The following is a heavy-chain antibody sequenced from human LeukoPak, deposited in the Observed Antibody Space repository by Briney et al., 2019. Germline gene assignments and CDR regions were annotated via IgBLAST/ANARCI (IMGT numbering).Heavy chain of an antibody. D-gene: IGHD4-17*01. Sequence: SVKVSCKASGGTFSSYAISWVRQAPGQGLEWMGGIIPIFGTANYAQKFQGRVTITADESTSTAYMELSSLRSEDTAVYYCARGMTTVTPPLDYWGQGTLVTVSS. V-gene: IGHV1-69*13. CDR2: IIPIFGTA. CDR3: ARGMTTVTPPLDY. J-gene: IGHJ4*02. CDR1: GGTFSSYA.